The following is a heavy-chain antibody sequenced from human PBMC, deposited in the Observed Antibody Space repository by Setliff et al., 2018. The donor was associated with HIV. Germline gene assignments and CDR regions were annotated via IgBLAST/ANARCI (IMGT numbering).Heavy chain of an antibody. J-gene: IGHJ4*02. V-gene: IGHV4-39*07. CDR1: GGSVSSGSYY. D-gene: IGHD6-13*01. CDR2: ISYSGST. CDR3: AGGRIADCTFDN. Sequence: PSETLSLTCTVSGGSVSSGSYYWGWIRQPPRKGLEWIGSISYSGSTYYNSSLKSRVSISLDTSMNQFSLKLSSVTAADTAVYYCAGGRIADCTFDNWGQGTLVTVSS.